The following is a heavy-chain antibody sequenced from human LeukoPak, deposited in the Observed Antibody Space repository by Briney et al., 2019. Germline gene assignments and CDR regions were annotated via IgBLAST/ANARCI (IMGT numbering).Heavy chain of an antibody. Sequence: ASVKVSFKASGYTFTGYHLHWLRQPPGPGLEWMGWINPNSRDTNYAQKFQRRVSMTRDTSISTAYMEVTMLRSDETAVYFCARAVAGPFDYWGEGTLVTVS. CDR3: ARAVAGPFDY. D-gene: IGHD6-19*01. CDR1: GYTFTGYH. CDR2: INPNSRDT. J-gene: IGHJ4*02. V-gene: IGHV1-2*02.